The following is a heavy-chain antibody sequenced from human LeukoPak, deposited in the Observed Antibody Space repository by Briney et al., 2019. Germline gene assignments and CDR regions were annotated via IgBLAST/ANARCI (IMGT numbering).Heavy chain of an antibody. V-gene: IGHV3-30*02. D-gene: IGHD3-22*01. CDR2: IRYDGSNK. J-gene: IGHJ4*02. CDR1: GFTFSSYG. Sequence: GGSLRLSCAASGFTFSSYGMHWVRQAPGKGLEWVAFIRYDGSNKYYADSVKGRFTISRDNSKNTLYLQMNSLRAEDTAVYYCAKAPGGHYYFYDYWGQGTLVTVSS. CDR3: AKAPGGHYYFYDY.